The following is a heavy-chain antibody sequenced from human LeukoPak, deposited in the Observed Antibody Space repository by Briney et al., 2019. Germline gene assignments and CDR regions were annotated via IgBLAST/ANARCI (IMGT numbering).Heavy chain of an antibody. D-gene: IGHD1-26*01. J-gene: IGHJ6*02. Sequence: SETLSLTCTVSGGSISSYYWSWIRQPPGKGLEWIGYIYYRGSTNYNPSLKSRVTISVDTSKNQFSLKLSSVTAADTAVYYCVRTVGSYLTLYGMDVWGQGTTVTVS. CDR2: IYYRGST. CDR1: GGSISSYY. V-gene: IGHV4-59*01. CDR3: VRTVGSYLTLYGMDV.